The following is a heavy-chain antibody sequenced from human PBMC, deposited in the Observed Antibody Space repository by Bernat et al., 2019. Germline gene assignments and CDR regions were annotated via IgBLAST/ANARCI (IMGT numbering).Heavy chain of an antibody. CDR3: AKGGPLLRENDAFDI. Sequence: EVQLLESGGGLVQPGGSLRLSCAASGFTFSSYAMSWVRQAPGKGLEWVSTFRGVDESTFYADSVKGRFTISRDNSKNTMYLQMNSLRVEDTAVYYCAKGGPLLRENDAFDIWGQGTMVTVSS. D-gene: IGHD3-22*01. CDR1: GFTFSSYA. V-gene: IGHV3-23*01. CDR2: FRGVDEST. J-gene: IGHJ3*02.